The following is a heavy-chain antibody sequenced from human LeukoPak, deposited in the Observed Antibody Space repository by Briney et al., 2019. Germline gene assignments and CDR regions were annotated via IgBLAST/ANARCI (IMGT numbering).Heavy chain of an antibody. Sequence: ASVKVSCKASGYTFTSYGISWVRQAPGQGLEWMGWISAYNGNTNYAQKLQGRVTMTIDTSTSTAYMGLRSLRSDDTAVYYCARHSSSWGGAFDIWGQGTMVTVSS. D-gene: IGHD6-13*01. CDR3: ARHSSSWGGAFDI. CDR1: GYTFTSYG. CDR2: ISAYNGNT. J-gene: IGHJ3*02. V-gene: IGHV1-18*01.